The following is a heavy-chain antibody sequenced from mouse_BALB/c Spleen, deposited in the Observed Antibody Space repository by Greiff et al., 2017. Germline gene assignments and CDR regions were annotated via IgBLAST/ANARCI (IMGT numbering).Heavy chain of an antibody. Sequence: VKLVESGGGLVKPGGSLKLSCAASGFTFSSYAMSWVRQTPEKRLEWVATISSGGSYTYYPDSVKGRFTISRDNAKNTLYLQMSSLRSEDTAMYYCARQYGYEGRANYFDYWGQGTTLTVSS. J-gene: IGHJ2*01. V-gene: IGHV5-9-3*01. D-gene: IGHD2-2*01. CDR1: GFTFSSYA. CDR2: ISSGGSYT. CDR3: ARQYGYEGRANYFDY.